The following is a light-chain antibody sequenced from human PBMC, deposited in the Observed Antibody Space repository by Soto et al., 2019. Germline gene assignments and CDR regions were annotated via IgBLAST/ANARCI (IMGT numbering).Light chain of an antibody. V-gene: IGKV3-11*01. CDR3: QQRSNWPLT. J-gene: IGKJ4*01. CDR2: DAS. Sequence: EIVLTQSPDTLSLSPGESATLSCRASQSVSRYLAWYQQKPGQTPRLPIYDASNRAAGIPARFSGSGSGTDFTLTISSLEPEDFAVYYCQQRSNWPLTFGGGTKVDIK. CDR1: QSVSRY.